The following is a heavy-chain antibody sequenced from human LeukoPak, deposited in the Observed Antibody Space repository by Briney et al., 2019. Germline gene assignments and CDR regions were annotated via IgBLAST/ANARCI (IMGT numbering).Heavy chain of an antibody. Sequence: SETLSLTCTVSGGSISSSSYYWGWIRQPPGKGLEWIGSIYYSGSTYYNPSLKSRLTISIDTSKNQFSLKLSSVTAADTAVYYCAKDYYDSSGYLTILLSNFDYWGQGTLVTVSS. CDR1: GGSISSSSYY. V-gene: IGHV4-39*02. D-gene: IGHD3-22*01. CDR2: IYYSGST. CDR3: AKDYYDSSGYLTILLSNFDY. J-gene: IGHJ4*02.